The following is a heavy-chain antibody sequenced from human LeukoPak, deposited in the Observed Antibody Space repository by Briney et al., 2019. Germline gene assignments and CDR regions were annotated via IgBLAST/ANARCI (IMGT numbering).Heavy chain of an antibody. V-gene: IGHV3-7*05. Sequence: GGSLRLSCAASGFTFSGSAIHWVRQSSGKGLEWVANIKQDGSEKYYVDSVKGRFTISRDNAKNSLYLQMNSLRAEDTAVYYCARRTHRIQLWEYYFDYWGQGTLVTVSS. J-gene: IGHJ4*02. CDR1: GFTFSGSA. CDR3: ARRTHRIQLWEYYFDY. CDR2: IKQDGSEK. D-gene: IGHD5-18*01.